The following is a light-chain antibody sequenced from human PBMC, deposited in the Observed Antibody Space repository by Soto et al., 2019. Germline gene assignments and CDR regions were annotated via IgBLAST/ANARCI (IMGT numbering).Light chain of an antibody. CDR3: QQYNNWPRAT. J-gene: IGKJ4*01. CDR1: QNINSN. V-gene: IGKV3-15*01. Sequence: EIVLTQSPGTLSLSPGERATLYCRASQNINSNLAWYQHKPGQAPRLLMFRASIRATGFPARFSGSGSGTDFNITISSLQSEDSAVYYCQQYNNWPRATFGGGTKVDIK. CDR2: RAS.